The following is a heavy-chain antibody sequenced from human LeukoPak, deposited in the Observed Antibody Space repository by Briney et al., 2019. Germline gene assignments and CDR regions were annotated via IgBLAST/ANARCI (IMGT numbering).Heavy chain of an antibody. Sequence: SQSLSLTCTVSGGSISSGDYYWSWIRQPPGKGLEWIGYIYYSGSTYYNPSLKSRVTISVDTSKNQFSLKLSSVTAADTAVYYCARGEGYSSSWYLDYWGRGTLVTVSS. D-gene: IGHD6-13*01. CDR1: GGSISSGDYY. J-gene: IGHJ4*02. CDR3: ARGEGYSSSWYLDY. CDR2: IYYSGST. V-gene: IGHV4-30-4*01.